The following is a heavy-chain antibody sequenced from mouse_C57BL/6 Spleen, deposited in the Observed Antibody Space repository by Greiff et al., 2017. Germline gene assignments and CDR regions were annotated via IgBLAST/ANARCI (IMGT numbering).Heavy chain of an antibody. CDR3: TRAGTGIAMDY. J-gene: IGHJ4*01. CDR1: GYSFTGYY. CDR2: INPRTGGT. V-gene: IGHV1-42*01. Sequence: VQLQQSGPELVKPGASVKISCKASGYSFTGYYMNWVKQSPEKSLEWIGEINPRTGGTTYNQKFKAKATLTVDKSSSTAYMQLKSLTSEDSAVYYCTRAGTGIAMDYGGQGTSVTVS. D-gene: IGHD2-14*01.